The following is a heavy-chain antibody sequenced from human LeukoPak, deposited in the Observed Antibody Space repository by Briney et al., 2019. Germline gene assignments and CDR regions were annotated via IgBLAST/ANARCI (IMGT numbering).Heavy chain of an antibody. CDR3: ARQDIAARPPDAY. CDR1: GYKFTNYW. CDR2: VYPADPDT. Sequence: GESLKISCRGSGYKFTNYWIAWVRQMPGKGLEWMGIVYPADPDTRYSPSFQGQVTMSADKSISTAYLQWNSLKASDTAMYYCARQDIAARPPDAYWGQGTLVTVSS. D-gene: IGHD6-6*01. J-gene: IGHJ4*02. V-gene: IGHV5-51*01.